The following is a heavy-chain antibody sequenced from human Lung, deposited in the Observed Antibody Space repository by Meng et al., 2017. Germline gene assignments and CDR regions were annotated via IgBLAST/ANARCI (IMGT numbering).Heavy chain of an antibody. CDR1: GFTFSNAW. CDR3: PGHIDY. CDR2: IKSKPDGETI. Sequence: EVQVVESGGGLVKPGGFLRLSCEGTGFTFSNAWMTWVRQVPGKRLEWVGRIKSKPDGETIDYAAPVKGRFTISRDDSKNTVYLQMNSLKTEDTALYYCPGHIDYWGQGTLVTVSS. J-gene: IGHJ4*02. V-gene: IGHV3-15*01.